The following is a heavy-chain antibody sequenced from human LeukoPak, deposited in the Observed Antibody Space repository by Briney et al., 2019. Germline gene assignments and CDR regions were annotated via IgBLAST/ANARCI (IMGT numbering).Heavy chain of an antibody. Sequence: PGGSLRLSCAASGFTFSSYAMHWVRQAPGKGLEWVAVISYDGSNKYYADSVKGRFTISRDNSKNTLYLQMNSLRAEDTAVYYCASIRVGWGQGTLVTVSS. V-gene: IGHV3-30-3*01. J-gene: IGHJ4*02. CDR3: ASIRVG. D-gene: IGHD1-14*01. CDR1: GFTFSSYA. CDR2: ISYDGSNK.